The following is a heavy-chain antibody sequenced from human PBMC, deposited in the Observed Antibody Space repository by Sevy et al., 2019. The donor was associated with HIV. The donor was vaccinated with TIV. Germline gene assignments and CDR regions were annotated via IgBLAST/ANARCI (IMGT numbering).Heavy chain of an antibody. CDR2: VNSDGSST. D-gene: IGHD6-13*01. CDR1: GFTFSSYW. CDR3: ARGAAAGTFDY. J-gene: IGHJ4*02. Sequence: GGSLRLSCAASGFTFSSYWMHWVRQAPGKGLVWVSRVNSDGSSTSYADSVKGRFTISRYNAKNTLYLQMNSLRAEDTAVYYRARGAAAGTFDYWGQGTLVTVSS. V-gene: IGHV3-74*01.